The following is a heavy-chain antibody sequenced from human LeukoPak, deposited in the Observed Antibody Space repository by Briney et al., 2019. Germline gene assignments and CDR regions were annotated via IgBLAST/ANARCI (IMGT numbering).Heavy chain of an antibody. J-gene: IGHJ4*02. CDR3: ARDRGGTDDFWSGYYTGYFDY. D-gene: IGHD3-3*01. CDR1: GFTFSSYA. V-gene: IGHV3-30*04. Sequence: GGSLRLSCAASGFTFSSYAMHWVRQAPGKGLEWVAVISYDGSNKYYADSVKGRFTISRDNSKNTLYLQMNSLRAEDTAVYYCARDRGGTDDFWSGYYTGYFDYWGQGTLVTVSS. CDR2: ISYDGSNK.